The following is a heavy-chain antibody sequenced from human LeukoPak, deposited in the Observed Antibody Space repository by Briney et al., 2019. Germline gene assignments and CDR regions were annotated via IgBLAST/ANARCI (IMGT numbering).Heavy chain of an antibody. CDR1: GYTFTSYA. D-gene: IGHD6-13*01. CDR3: ARSQGSSSWYRY. J-gene: IGHJ4*02. V-gene: IGHV1-3*01. CDR2: INAGNGNT. Sequence: ASVKVSCKASGYTFTSYAMHWVRQAPGQRLEWMGWINAGNGNTKYSQKFQGRVTITRDTSASTAYMELSSLRSEDTAVYYCARSQGSSSWYRYWGQGTLVTVSS.